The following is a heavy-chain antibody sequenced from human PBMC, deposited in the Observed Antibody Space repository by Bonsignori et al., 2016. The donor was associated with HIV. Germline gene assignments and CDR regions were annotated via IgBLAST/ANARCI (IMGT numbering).Heavy chain of an antibody. J-gene: IGHJ4*02. CDR3: ARDSPVPGYFDY. Sequence: WIRQSPSRGLEWLGRTYYRSKWYNDYAVSVKSRITINPDTSKNQFSLQLNSVTPEDTAVYYCARDSPVPGYFDYWGQGTLVTVSS. CDR2: TYYRSKWYN. V-gene: IGHV6-1*01.